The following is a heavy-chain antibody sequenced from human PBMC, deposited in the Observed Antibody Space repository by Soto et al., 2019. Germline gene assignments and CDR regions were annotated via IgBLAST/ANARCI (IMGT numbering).Heavy chain of an antibody. J-gene: IGHJ5*02. CDR1: GGSFSGYY. V-gene: IGHV4-34*01. Sequence: SETLSLTCAVYGGSFSGYYWSWIRQPPGKGLEWIGEINHSGSTNYNPSLKSRVTISVDTSKNQFSLKLSSVTAADTAVYYCARGRWFDPWGQGTLVTVAS. CDR2: INHSGST. CDR3: ARGRWFDP.